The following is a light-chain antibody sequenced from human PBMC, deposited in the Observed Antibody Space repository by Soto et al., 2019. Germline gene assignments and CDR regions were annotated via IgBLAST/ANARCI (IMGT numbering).Light chain of an antibody. CDR2: DVS. CDR1: SSDVGGYNY. V-gene: IGLV2-14*03. J-gene: IGLJ2*01. Sequence: QSVLTQPASVSGSPGQSITISCTGTSSDVGGYNYVSWYQQHPGKAPKLMIYDVSNRPSGVSNWFSGSKSGNTASLTISGLQAEDEADYYCSSYTSSSVVFGGGTKLTVL. CDR3: SSYTSSSVV.